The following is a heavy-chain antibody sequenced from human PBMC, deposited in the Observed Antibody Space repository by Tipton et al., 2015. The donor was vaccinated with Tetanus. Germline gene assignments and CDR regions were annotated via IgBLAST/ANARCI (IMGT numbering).Heavy chain of an antibody. D-gene: IGHD6-13*01. J-gene: IGHJ4*02. CDR3: ARARTVQHQLIGWDILGY. Sequence: QLVQSGPEVKKPGASVKVSCKASGYTFTSYAMNWVRQAPGQGLEWMGWINTNTGNPTYAQGFTGRFVFPLDTSVSTAYLQISSLKAEDTAVYYCARARTVQHQLIGWDILGYWGQGTLVTVS. CDR2: INTNTGNP. CDR1: GYTFTSYA. V-gene: IGHV7-4-1*02.